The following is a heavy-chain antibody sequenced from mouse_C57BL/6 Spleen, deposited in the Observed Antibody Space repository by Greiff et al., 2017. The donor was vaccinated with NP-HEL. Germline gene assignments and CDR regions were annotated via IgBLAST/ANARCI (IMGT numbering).Heavy chain of an antibody. V-gene: IGHV1-9*01. J-gene: IGHJ3*01. Sequence: VQGVESGAELMKPGASVKLSCKATGYTFTGYWIEWVKQRPGHGLEWIGEILPGSGSTNYNEKFKGKATFTADTSSNTAYMQLSSLTTEDSAIYYCARRQYYYGSSYRGFAYWGQGTLVTVSA. D-gene: IGHD1-1*01. CDR3: ARRQYYYGSSYRGFAY. CDR1: GYTFTGYW. CDR2: ILPGSGST.